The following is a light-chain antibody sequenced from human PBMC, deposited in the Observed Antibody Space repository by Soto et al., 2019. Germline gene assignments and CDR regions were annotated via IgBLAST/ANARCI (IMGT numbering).Light chain of an antibody. CDR1: QSISRW. V-gene: IGKV1-5*01. CDR2: DAS. CDR3: QQYNSYSPET. J-gene: IGKJ3*01. Sequence: DIQMTQSPSMLSASVGDRXXXXXRXSQSISRWLAWYQXXPGKAXXLXXYDASTLESGVPSRFSGSGSGTEFTLTISSLQPDDFANYYCQQYNSYSPETFGPGTKVDIK.